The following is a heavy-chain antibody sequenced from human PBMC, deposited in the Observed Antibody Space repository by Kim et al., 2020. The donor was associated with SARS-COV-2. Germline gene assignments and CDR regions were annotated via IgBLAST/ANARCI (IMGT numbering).Heavy chain of an antibody. Sequence: SVKVSCKASGGTFSSYAISWVRQAPGQGLEWMGGIIPIFGTANYAQKFQGRVTITADESTSTAYMELSSLRSEDTAVYYCARWGENSDYYDSSGPDAFDIWGQGTTVTPSS. CDR1: GGTFSSYA. J-gene: IGHJ3*02. D-gene: IGHD3-22*01. CDR2: IIPIFGTA. CDR3: ARWGENSDYYDSSGPDAFDI. V-gene: IGHV1-69*13.